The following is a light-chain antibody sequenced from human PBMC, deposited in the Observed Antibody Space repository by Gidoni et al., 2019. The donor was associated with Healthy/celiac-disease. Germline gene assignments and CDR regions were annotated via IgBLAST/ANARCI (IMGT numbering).Light chain of an antibody. CDR3: QQYNNWPMYT. V-gene: IGKV3-15*01. J-gene: IGKJ2*01. Sequence: EIVMKQSPATLSVSPGERAPLSCRASQSVSSNLAWYQQKPGQAPRLLIYGASTRATGIPARFSGSGSGTEFTLTISSLQSEDFAVYYCQQYNNWPMYTFGQGTKLEIK. CDR2: GAS. CDR1: QSVSSN.